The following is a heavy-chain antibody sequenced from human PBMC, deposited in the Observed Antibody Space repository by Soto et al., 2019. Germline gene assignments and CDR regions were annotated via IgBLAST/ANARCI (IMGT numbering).Heavy chain of an antibody. D-gene: IGHD6-19*01. J-gene: IGHJ3*02. V-gene: IGHV1-24*01. Sequence: ASVKVSCKVSGYTLTELSMHWVRQAPGKGLEWMGGFDPEDGETIYAQKFQGRVTMTEETSTDTAYMELSSLRSEDTAVYYCATVETVAAARDAFDIWGQGTMVTVSS. CDR2: FDPEDGET. CDR3: ATVETVAAARDAFDI. CDR1: GYTLTELS.